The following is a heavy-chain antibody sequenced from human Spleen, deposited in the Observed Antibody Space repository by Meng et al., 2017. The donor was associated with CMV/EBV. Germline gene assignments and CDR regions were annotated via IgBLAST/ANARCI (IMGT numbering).Heavy chain of an antibody. V-gene: IGHV3-48*04. CDR2: ISSSSSTI. CDR3: ARDSDSVRYYDFWSGYYGMDV. CDR1: GFTFSSYS. J-gene: IGHJ6*02. Sequence: SCAASGFTFSSYSMNWVRQAPGKGLEWVSYISSSSSTIYYADSVKGRFTISRDNAKNSLYLQMNSLRAEDTAVYYCARDSDSVRYYDFWSGYYGMDVWGQGTTVTVSS. D-gene: IGHD3-3*01.